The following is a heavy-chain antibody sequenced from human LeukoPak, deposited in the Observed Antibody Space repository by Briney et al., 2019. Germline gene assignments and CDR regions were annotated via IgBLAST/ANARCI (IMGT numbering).Heavy chain of an antibody. V-gene: IGHV5-51*01. Sequence: GESLKISGKGSGYNFTSYWIGWVRQMPGKGLEWMGIIYPGDSNTRYSPSFQGQVTISADKSITTAYLQWSSLKASDTAMYYCARQRDSYFDYWGQGTLVTVSS. CDR3: ARQRDSYFDY. J-gene: IGHJ4*02. CDR1: GYNFTSYW. CDR2: IYPGDSNT. D-gene: IGHD4-11*01.